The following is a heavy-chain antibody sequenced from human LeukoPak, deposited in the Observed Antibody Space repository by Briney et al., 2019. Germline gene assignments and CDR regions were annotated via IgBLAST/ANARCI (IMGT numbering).Heavy chain of an antibody. D-gene: IGHD6-13*01. CDR3: AKDLAYSSSWIDSTDY. V-gene: IGHV3-23*01. CDR2: ISGSGGST. J-gene: IGHJ4*02. Sequence: GGSLRPSCAASGFTFSSYAMSWVRQTPEKGLEWVSAISGSGGSTYYADSVKGRFTISRDNSKNTLYLQMNSLRAEDTAVYFCAKDLAYSSSWIDSTDYWGQGALVTVSS. CDR1: GFTFSSYA.